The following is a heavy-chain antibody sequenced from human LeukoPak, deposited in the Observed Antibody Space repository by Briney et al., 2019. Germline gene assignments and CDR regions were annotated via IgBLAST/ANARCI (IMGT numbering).Heavy chain of an antibody. D-gene: IGHD2-2*02. J-gene: IGHJ5*02. CDR2: IYYSGST. CDR1: GGSISSYY. V-gene: IGHV4-59*01. Sequence: SETLSLTCTVSGGSISSYYWSWIRQPPGKGLEWIGYIYYSGSTNYNPSLKSRVTISVDTSKNQFSLKLSSVTAADTAVYYCARLGCGSTSCYKIWFDPWGQGTLVTVSS. CDR3: ARLGCGSTSCYKIWFDP.